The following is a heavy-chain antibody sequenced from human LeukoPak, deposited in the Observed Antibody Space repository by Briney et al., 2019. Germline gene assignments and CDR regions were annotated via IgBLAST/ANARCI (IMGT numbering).Heavy chain of an antibody. D-gene: IGHD6-13*01. CDR3: ANRWGAAGTRWFDP. CDR1: GYTLTELS. J-gene: IGHJ5*02. CDR2: FDPEDGET. V-gene: IGHV1-24*01. Sequence: ASVKVSCKVSGYTLTELSMHWVRQAPGKGLEWMGGFDPEDGETIYAQKFQGRVTMTEDTSTDTAYMELSSLRSEDTAVYYCANRWGAAGTRWFDPWGEGTLVTVSS.